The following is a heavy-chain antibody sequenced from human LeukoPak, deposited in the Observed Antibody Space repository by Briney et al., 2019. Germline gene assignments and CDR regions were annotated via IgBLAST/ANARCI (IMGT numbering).Heavy chain of an antibody. D-gene: IGHD5-18*01. Sequence: ASVKVSCKASGDTFRNYTINWVRQAPGQGLEWMGGIIPIFGTANYAQKFQGRVTITADESTSTAYMELSSLRSEDTAVYYCARAAGNTAMAANWFDPWGQGTLVTVSS. CDR2: IIPIFGTA. J-gene: IGHJ5*02. CDR1: GDTFRNYT. V-gene: IGHV1-69*13. CDR3: ARAAGNTAMAANWFDP.